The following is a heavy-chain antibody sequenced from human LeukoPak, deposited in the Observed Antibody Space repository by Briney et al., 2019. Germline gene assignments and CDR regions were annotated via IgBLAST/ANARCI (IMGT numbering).Heavy chain of an antibody. CDR1: GVSISSSYSY. CDR2: IYYTGNT. CDR3: AGQTGSGLFILP. D-gene: IGHD3/OR15-3a*01. J-gene: IGHJ4*02. V-gene: IGHV4-39*01. Sequence: SETLSLTCTVSGVSISSSYSYWGWIRQPPGMGLEWIGSIYYTGNTYYNASLKSQVSISIDTSKNQFSLKLTSVTAADTAVYYCAGQTGSGLFILPGGQGTLVTVSS.